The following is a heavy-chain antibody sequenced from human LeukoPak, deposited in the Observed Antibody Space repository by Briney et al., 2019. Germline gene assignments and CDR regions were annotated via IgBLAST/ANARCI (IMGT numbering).Heavy chain of an antibody. Sequence: GGSLRLSCAASGFIFSSYAMSWVRQAPGKGLEWVSAISGSGASTYYADSVKGRFTISRDNSKNTLYLQMNSLRAEDTAVYYCAKYSSGRGFDYWGQGTLVTVSS. V-gene: IGHV3-23*01. CDR1: GFIFSSYA. D-gene: IGHD3-3*01. J-gene: IGHJ4*02. CDR3: AKYSSGRGFDY. CDR2: ISGSGAST.